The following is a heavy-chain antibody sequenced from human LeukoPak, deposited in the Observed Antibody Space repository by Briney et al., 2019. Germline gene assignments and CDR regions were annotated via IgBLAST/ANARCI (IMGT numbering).Heavy chain of an antibody. CDR3: AKESWSTDSGKGAFDI. V-gene: IGHV3-30*18. CDR1: GFTFSSYG. CDR2: ISYDATNK. J-gene: IGHJ3*02. D-gene: IGHD3-10*01. Sequence: PGRSLRLSCAASGFTFSSYGIHWVRQAPGKGLEWVAFISYDATNKYFTDSVKGRFTISRDNSKKTLYLQMNSPRPEDTAVYYCAKESWSTDSGKGAFDIWGQGTMVTVSS.